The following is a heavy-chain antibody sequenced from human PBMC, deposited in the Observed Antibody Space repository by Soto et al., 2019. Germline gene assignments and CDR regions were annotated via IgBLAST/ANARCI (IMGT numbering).Heavy chain of an antibody. CDR3: ARHAGYCSGGSCYFYAFDI. Sequence: QVQLQESGPGLVKPSETLSLTCTVSGGSISSYYWSWIRQPPGKGLEWIGYIYYSGSTNYNPSLKSRVTISVDTSKNQFSLKLSSVTAADTAVYYCARHAGYCSGGSCYFYAFDIWGQGTMVTVSS. CDR1: GGSISSYY. J-gene: IGHJ3*02. V-gene: IGHV4-59*08. CDR2: IYYSGST. D-gene: IGHD2-15*01.